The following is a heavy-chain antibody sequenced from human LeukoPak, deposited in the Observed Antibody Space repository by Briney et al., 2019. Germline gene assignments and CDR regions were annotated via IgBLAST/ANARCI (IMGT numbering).Heavy chain of an antibody. CDR2: ISGSGGST. V-gene: IGHV3-23*01. D-gene: IGHD3-10*01. Sequence: GGSLRLSCAASGFPFSSYVMSWVRQAPGKGLQWVSAISGSGGSTYYADSVKGRFTISRDNSKNTLYLQMNSLRAEDTAVYYCAKAEGYYGSGSLAQIDYWGQGTLVTVSS. CDR1: GFPFSSYV. CDR3: AKAEGYYGSGSLAQIDY. J-gene: IGHJ4*02.